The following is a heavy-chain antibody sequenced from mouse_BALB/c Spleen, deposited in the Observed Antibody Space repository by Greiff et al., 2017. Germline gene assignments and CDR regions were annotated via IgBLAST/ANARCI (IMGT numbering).Heavy chain of an antibody. J-gene: IGHJ4*01. Sequence: HVQLQQSGPGLVQPSQSLSITCTVSGFSLTSYGVHWVRQSPGKGLEWLGVIWSGGSTDYNAAFISRLSISKDNSKSQVFFKMNSLQANDTAIYYCARMDGYYYAMDYWGQGTSVTVSS. V-gene: IGHV2-2*02. CDR1: GFSLTSYG. CDR3: ARMDGYYYAMDY. D-gene: IGHD2-3*01. CDR2: IWSGGST.